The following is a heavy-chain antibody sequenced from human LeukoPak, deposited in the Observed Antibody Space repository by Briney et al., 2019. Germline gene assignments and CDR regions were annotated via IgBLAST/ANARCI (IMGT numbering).Heavy chain of an antibody. CDR2: ISSSSSHR. J-gene: IGHJ4*02. V-gene: IGHV3-21*05. CDR1: GFTFSTYS. Sequence: GGSLRLSCAASGFTFSTYSMNWVRQAPGKGLEWVSYISSSSSHRYYADSVKGRFTISRDNAKNTLYLQMNSLRAEDTAVYYCARVLDYWGQGTLVTVSS. CDR3: ARVLDY.